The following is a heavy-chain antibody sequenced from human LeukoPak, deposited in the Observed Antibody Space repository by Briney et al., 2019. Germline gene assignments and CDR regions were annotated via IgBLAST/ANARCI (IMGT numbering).Heavy chain of an antibody. CDR3: AREGGVYSGYEGYYYMDV. CDR2: IYYSGST. J-gene: IGHJ6*03. CDR1: GGSISSYY. D-gene: IGHD5-12*01. V-gene: IGHV4-59*01. Sequence: KASETLSLTCTVSGGSISSYYWSWIRQPPEKGLEWIGYIYYSGSTNYNPSLKSRVTISVDTSKNQFSLKLSSVTAADTAVYYCAREGGVYSGYEGYYYMDVWGKGTTVTVSS.